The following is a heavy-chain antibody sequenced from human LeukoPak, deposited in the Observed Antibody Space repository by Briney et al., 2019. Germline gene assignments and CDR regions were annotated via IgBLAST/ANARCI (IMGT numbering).Heavy chain of an antibody. CDR3: ARVFSRGTAVAGSLEDY. J-gene: IGHJ4*02. V-gene: IGHV1-2*02. Sequence: VASVKVSCKASGYTFTGYYMHWVRQAPGQGLEWMGWINPNSGGTNYAQKFQGRVTMTRDTSISTAYMELSRLRSDDTAVYYCARVFSRGTAVAGSLEDYWGQGTLVTVSS. D-gene: IGHD6-19*01. CDR2: INPNSGGT. CDR1: GYTFTGYY.